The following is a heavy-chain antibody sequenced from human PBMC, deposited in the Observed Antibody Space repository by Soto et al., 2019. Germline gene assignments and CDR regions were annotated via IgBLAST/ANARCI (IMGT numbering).Heavy chain of an antibody. CDR2: ITPLFGSA. CDR3: AKVRSTTIFDVVSLFDY. V-gene: IGHV1-69*13. CDR1: GGTFSSYS. D-gene: IGHD3-3*01. Sequence: SVKGSCKASGGTFSSYSIRWVRQAPGQGLAWMRGITPLFGSANYAQKLQGRVTITADESTSTAYMQLSSLRAEDTAVYYCAKVRSTTIFDVVSLFDYWGQGSPVGVTS. J-gene: IGHJ4*02.